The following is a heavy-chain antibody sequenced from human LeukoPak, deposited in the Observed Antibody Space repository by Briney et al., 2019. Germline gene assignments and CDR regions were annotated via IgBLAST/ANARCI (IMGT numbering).Heavy chain of an antibody. Sequence: GGSLRLSCAASGFTFSSYGMNWVRQSPGKGLEWVSYISSSSRTIYYPDSVKGRFTISRDNAKNSLYLQMTSLRAEDTAVYYCARDGGLVSFDYWGRGTLVTVSS. J-gene: IGHJ4*02. V-gene: IGHV3-48*01. CDR3: ARDGGLVSFDY. CDR2: ISSSSRTI. CDR1: GFTFSSYG. D-gene: IGHD3-3*01.